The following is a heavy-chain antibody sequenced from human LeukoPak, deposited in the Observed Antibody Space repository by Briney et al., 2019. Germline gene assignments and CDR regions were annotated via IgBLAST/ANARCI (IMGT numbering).Heavy chain of an antibody. CDR2: IYTTGTA. D-gene: IGHD4-17*01. CDR1: GGSIGPYY. Sequence: PLETLSLTCIISGGSIGPYYWSWIRQAAGKGPEWIGRIYTTGTADYNPSLKGRVFLSVDTSKNQFSLKVTSVTAADTAVYYCARDRATVTTSPHDYYYYYGMDVWGQGTTVTVSS. V-gene: IGHV4-4*07. J-gene: IGHJ6*02. CDR3: ARDRATVTTSPHDYYYYYGMDV.